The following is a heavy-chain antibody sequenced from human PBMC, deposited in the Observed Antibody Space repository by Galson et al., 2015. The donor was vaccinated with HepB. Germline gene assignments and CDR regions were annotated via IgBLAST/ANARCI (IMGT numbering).Heavy chain of an antibody. CDR3: ARDIRAEVDPWGWNYGGYYYYGMDV. CDR1: GYTFTGYY. Sequence: SVKVSCKASGYTFTGYYMHWVRQAPGQGLEWMGWINPNSGGTNYAQKFQGRVTMTRDTSISTAYMELSRLRSDDTAVYYCARDIRAEVDPWGWNYGGYYYYGMDVWGQGTTVTVSS. J-gene: IGHJ6*02. V-gene: IGHV1-2*02. CDR2: INPNSGGT. D-gene: IGHD1-7*01.